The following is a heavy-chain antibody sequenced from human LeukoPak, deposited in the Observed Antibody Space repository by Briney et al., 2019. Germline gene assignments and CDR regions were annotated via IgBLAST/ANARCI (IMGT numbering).Heavy chain of an antibody. D-gene: IGHD2-15*01. CDR1: GGSISSSSYY. CDR3: ARGGEWFDP. CDR2: IYYSGST. Sequence: PSETLSLTCTVSGGSISSSSYYWGWIRQPPGKGLEWIGSIYYSGSTYYNPSLKSRVTISVDTSKNQFSLKLSSVTAADTAAYYCARGGEWFDPWGQGTLVTVSS. J-gene: IGHJ5*02. V-gene: IGHV4-39*01.